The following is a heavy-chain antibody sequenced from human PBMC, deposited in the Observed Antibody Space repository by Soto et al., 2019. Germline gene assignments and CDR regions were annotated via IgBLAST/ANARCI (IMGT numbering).Heavy chain of an antibody. Sequence: DVQLVESGGGLVQPGRSLRLSCAASGFTFDDYAMHWVRQAPGKGLEWVSGISWNSGSIGYADSVKGRFTISRDNAKNSLYLQMNSLRAEDTALYYCAKDRYSSSWYYFDYWGQGTLVTVSS. CDR2: ISWNSGSI. CDR3: AKDRYSSSWYYFDY. V-gene: IGHV3-9*01. J-gene: IGHJ4*02. D-gene: IGHD6-13*01. CDR1: GFTFDDYA.